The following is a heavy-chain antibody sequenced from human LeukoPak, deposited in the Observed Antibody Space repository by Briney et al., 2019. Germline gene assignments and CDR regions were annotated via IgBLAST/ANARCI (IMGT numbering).Heavy chain of an antibody. D-gene: IGHD3-22*01. Sequence: PSETLSLTCTVSGGSISSGDYYWSWIRQPPGKGLEWIGRIYYSGSTYYSPSLKSRVTISVDTSKNQFSLKLSSVTAADTAVYYCASLTYYYDSSGYYYFPYYFDYWGQGTLVTVSS. V-gene: IGHV4-39*01. CDR3: ASLTYYYDSSGYYYFPYYFDY. J-gene: IGHJ4*02. CDR1: GGSISSGDYY. CDR2: IYYSGST.